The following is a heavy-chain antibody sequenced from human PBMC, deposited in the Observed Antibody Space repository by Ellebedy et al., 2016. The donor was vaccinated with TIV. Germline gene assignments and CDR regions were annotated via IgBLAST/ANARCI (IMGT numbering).Heavy chain of an antibody. J-gene: IGHJ6*02. CDR2: IYYSGST. CDR1: GGSISSSSYY. D-gene: IGHD6-19*01. CDR3: ARESSCWYNSVYYYYYGMDV. Sequence: MPSETLSLTCTVSGGSISSSSYYWGWSRQPPGKGLEWIGKIYYSGSTYYNPSLKSRVTISLDTSKNQFSLKLSSVTAADTAVYYCARESSCWYNSVYYYYYGMDVWGQGTTVTVS. V-gene: IGHV4-39*01.